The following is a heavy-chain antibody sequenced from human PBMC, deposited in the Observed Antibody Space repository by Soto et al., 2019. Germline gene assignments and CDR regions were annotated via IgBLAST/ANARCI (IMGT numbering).Heavy chain of an antibody. D-gene: IGHD6-6*01. J-gene: IGHJ6*02. CDR1: GGTFSSYA. CDR3: ASNARYSSSSVAPRHHPPPYYYYGMDV. V-gene: IGHV1-69*12. Sequence: QVQLVQSGAEVKKPGSSVKVSCKASGGTFSSYAISWVRQAPGQGLEWMGGIIPIFGTANYAQKFPGRVTLTADESTSTADQELSSLRSEDTAVYYCASNARYSSSSVAPRHHPPPYYYYGMDVWGQGTTVTVSS. CDR2: IIPIFGTA.